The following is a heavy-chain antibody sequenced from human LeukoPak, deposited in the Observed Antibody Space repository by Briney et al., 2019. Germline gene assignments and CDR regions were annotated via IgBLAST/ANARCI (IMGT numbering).Heavy chain of an antibody. CDR2: INPDGSQT. Sequence: GGSLRLSCAASGFTFNTYWMHWVRQAPGKGLVWVSHINPDGSQTDYADSVTGRFTISRDNAKNTLYLQMNSLRAEDTAVYYCARDPVRRDSYWGQGTLVTVSS. D-gene: IGHD3-10*01. V-gene: IGHV3-74*01. CDR3: ARDPVRRDSY. CDR1: GFTFNTYW. J-gene: IGHJ4*02.